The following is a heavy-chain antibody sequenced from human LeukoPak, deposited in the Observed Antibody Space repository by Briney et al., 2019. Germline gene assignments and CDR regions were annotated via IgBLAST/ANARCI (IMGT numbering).Heavy chain of an antibody. Sequence: SETLSLTCTVSGYSINSGYYWGWIRQPPGKGLEWIGSIHNSGNTYYNPSLKSRVNISVDTSKNQFSLTLNSVTAADRALYYCARDARDRDYFDFWGQGTLVTISS. V-gene: IGHV4-38-2*02. CDR2: IHNSGNT. J-gene: IGHJ4*02. CDR1: GYSINSGYY. CDR3: ARDARDRDYFDF.